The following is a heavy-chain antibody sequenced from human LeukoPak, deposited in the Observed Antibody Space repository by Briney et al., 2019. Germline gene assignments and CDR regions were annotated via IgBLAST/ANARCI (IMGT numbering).Heavy chain of an antibody. CDR3: ARDGGSEELLRGMDY. D-gene: IGHD1-26*01. CDR2: ISSNGGST. CDR1: GFTFSSYA. J-gene: IGHJ4*02. V-gene: IGHV3-64*01. Sequence: PGGSLRLSCAASGFTFSSYAMHWVRQAPGKGLEYVSAISSNGGSTYYANSVKGRFTISRDNSKNTLYLQMGSLRAEDMAVYYCARDGGSEELLRGMDYWGQGTLVTVSS.